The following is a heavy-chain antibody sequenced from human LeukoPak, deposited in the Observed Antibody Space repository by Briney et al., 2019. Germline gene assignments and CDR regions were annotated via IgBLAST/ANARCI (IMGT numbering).Heavy chain of an antibody. CDR1: GYSISSGYY. CDR2: IYNSGST. D-gene: IGHD2-15*01. CDR3: ARQNSPDDCSGGSCYSPLFDY. V-gene: IGHV4-38-2*02. J-gene: IGHJ4*02. Sequence: SETLSLTCTVSGYSISSGYYWGWIRQAPGKGLEWIGSIYNSGSTYYNPSLKSRVTISVDMSKNQFSLKMSSVTAADTAVYYCARQNSPDDCSGGSCYSPLFDYWGQGTLVTVSS.